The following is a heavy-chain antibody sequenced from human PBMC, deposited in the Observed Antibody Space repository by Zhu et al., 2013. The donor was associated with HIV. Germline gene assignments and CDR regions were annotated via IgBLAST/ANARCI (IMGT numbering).Heavy chain of an antibody. D-gene: IGHD4-17*01. J-gene: IGHJ2*01. CDR2: ISGSGGST. CDR3: AKAGGYGDYEWVPDWYFDL. V-gene: IGHV3-23*01. Sequence: EVQLLESGGGLVQPGGSLRLSCAGSGFTFSSYDMSWVRQAPGKGLEWVSGISGSGGSTYYADSVKGRFTISRDNSKNTLYLQMNSLRAEDTAVYYCAKAGGYGDYEWVPDWYFDLWGRGTLVTVSS. CDR1: GFTFSSYD.